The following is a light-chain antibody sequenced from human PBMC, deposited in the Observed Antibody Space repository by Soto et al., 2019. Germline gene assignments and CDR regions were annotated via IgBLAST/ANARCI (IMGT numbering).Light chain of an antibody. CDR2: AAS. CDR3: LQHNSFPWT. Sequence: DIQMTQSPPSLSASVGDRVTITCRASQDIRNDLGWYQQTPGKAPKRLIYAASTLQSGVPSRFGGSGSGTEFTLTISSLLTEDIATYYCLQHNSFPWTFGQGTKVEVK. V-gene: IGKV1-17*01. J-gene: IGKJ1*01. CDR1: QDIRND.